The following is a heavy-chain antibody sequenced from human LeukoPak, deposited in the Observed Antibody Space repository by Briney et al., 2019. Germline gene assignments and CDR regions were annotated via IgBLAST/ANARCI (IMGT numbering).Heavy chain of an antibody. CDR3: ARVGGSMAARPIDY. Sequence: PSETPSLTCTVSGGSISSSSYYWGWIRQPPGKGLEWIGSIYYSGSTYYNPSLKSRVTISVDTSKNQFSLKLSSVTAADTAVYYCARVGGSMAARPIDYWGQGTLVTVSS. CDR2: IYYSGST. J-gene: IGHJ4*02. D-gene: IGHD6-6*01. V-gene: IGHV4-39*07. CDR1: GGSISSSSYY.